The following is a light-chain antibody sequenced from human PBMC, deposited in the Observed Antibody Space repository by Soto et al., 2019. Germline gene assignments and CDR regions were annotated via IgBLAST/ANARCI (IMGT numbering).Light chain of an antibody. J-gene: IGKJ4*01. CDR1: QVITNF. Sequence: IQMTQSPSSLSASEGDRVTITCRASQVITNFLAWYQQKPGKVPRLLIYSASTLQSGVPSRFSGSGSGTDFTLTISSLQPEDVGTYYCQKYNSAPLTFGGGTKVDIK. V-gene: IGKV1-27*01. CDR3: QKYNSAPLT. CDR2: SAS.